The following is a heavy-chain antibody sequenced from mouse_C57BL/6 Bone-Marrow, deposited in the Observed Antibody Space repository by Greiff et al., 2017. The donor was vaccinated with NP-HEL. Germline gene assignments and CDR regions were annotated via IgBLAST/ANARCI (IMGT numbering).Heavy chain of an antibody. J-gene: IGHJ2*01. Sequence: EVKVVESGGGLVQPGASLKLSCESNEYDFPSHDMSWVRQTPEKGLELVAAINRDGGSTYYPDTLESRFTLSGDTTKKTLYLQRCSVRSEDTALYYCARHGGFDGWGKGTTLTVSS. CDR2: INRDGGST. V-gene: IGHV5-2*01. CDR1: EYDFPSHD. CDR3: ARHGGFDG.